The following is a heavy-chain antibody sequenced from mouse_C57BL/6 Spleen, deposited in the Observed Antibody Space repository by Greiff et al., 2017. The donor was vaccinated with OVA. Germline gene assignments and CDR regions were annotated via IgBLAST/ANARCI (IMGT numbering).Heavy chain of an antibody. D-gene: IGHD1-1*01. CDR2: INPSNGGT. CDR3: ARAEYYGSYDY. Sequence: QVQLQQPGPELVKPGASVKLSCKASGYTFTSYWMHWVKQRPGQGLEWIGNINPSNGGTNYNEKFKSKATLAVDKSSSTAYMQLSSLTSEDSAVYDCARAEYYGSYDYWGQGPTLTAAS. J-gene: IGHJ2*01. V-gene: IGHV1-53*01. CDR1: GYTFTSYW.